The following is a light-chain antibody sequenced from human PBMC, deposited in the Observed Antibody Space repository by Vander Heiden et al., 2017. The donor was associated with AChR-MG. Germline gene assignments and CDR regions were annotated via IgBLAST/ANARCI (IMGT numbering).Light chain of an antibody. CDR2: GSS. CDR1: QSVSSRY. V-gene: IGKV3-20*01. CDR3: QQYDSSPSYT. Sequence: EIVLTQSPGTLSLSPGERATLSCRASQSVSSRYLAWYQQKHGQAPRLLIYGSSSRATGIPDRFSGSGSGTDFTLTISRLEPEDFAVYYCQQYDSSPSYTFGQGTKLEIK. J-gene: IGKJ2*01.